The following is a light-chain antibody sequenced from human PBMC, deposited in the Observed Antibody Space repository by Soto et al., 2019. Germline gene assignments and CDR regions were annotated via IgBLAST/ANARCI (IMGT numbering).Light chain of an antibody. CDR3: QHYGQQ. V-gene: IGKV3-15*01. CDR2: DVS. Sequence: EILMTHSPATLSVSPLEIVTLSFRAGQGVTTNFAWYQQKSGQSPRLLIYDVSSRATGVPSRFSGTGSEADFTLTISGLQPEDSAVYYCQHYGQQFGQGTKVDIK. J-gene: IGKJ1*01. CDR1: QGVTTN.